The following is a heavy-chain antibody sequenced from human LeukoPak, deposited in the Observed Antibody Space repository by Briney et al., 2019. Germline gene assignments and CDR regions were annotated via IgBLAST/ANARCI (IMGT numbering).Heavy chain of an antibody. CDR2: IYYSGST. J-gene: IGHJ4*02. Sequence: SETLSLTCTVSGGSISSYYWSWIRQPPGKGLEWIGYIYYSGSTNYNPSLKSRVTISVDTSKNQFSLKLSSVPAADTALYYCARAVGGSYYFHFDYWGQGTLVTVSS. D-gene: IGHD1-26*01. V-gene: IGHV4-59*01. CDR3: ARAVGGSYYFHFDY. CDR1: GGSISSYY.